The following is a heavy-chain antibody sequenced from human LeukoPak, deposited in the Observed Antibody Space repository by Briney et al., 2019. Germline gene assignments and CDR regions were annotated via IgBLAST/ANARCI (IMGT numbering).Heavy chain of an antibody. CDR1: GYTFPDYY. J-gene: IGHJ4*02. V-gene: IGHV1-2*02. Sequence: ASVTVSCKASGYTFPDYYMHGVRQPPGQGREWMGWINPNDGGTNCTRKFRGRVTLTSDTSISTAYMELNRQRPDDTAVYFGSRGPARTLRFLVCVKTYDYWGQGTLVTVSP. CDR2: INPNDGGT. CDR3: SRGPARTLRFLVCVKTYDY. D-gene: IGHD3-3*01.